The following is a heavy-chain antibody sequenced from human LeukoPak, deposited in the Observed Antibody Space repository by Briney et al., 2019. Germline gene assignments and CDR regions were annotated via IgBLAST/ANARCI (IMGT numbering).Heavy chain of an antibody. CDR3: ARDLDGYNYPV. V-gene: IGHV3-30*02. Sequence: GGSLRLSCAASGFTFSSHGMHWVRQAPGKGLEWVAIIWYDGSNKYYGDSVKGRFTISRDNSKNTLYLQMNSLRAEDTAVYYCARDLDGYNYPVWGQGTTVTVSS. D-gene: IGHD5-24*01. CDR2: IWYDGSNK. CDR1: GFTFSSHG. J-gene: IGHJ6*02.